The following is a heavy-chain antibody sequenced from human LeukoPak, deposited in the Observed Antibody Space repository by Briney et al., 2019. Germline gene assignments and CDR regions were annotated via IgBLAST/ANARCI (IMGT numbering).Heavy chain of an antibody. J-gene: IGHJ4*02. D-gene: IGHD3-22*01. CDR1: GGTFSSYA. CDR3: ASNYYYDSSGYYFHPFDY. CDR2: IIPIFGTA. Sequence: ASVKVSCKASGGTFSSYAISWVRQAPGQGLEWMGGIIPIFGTANYAQKFQGRVTITADESTSTAYMELSSLRSEDTAVYYCASNYYYDSSGYYFHPFDYWGQGTLVTVSS. V-gene: IGHV1-69*13.